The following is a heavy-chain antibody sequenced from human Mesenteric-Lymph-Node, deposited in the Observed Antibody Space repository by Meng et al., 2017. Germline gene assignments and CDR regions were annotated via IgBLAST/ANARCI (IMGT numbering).Heavy chain of an antibody. CDR1: GYTFTSYD. V-gene: IGHV1-8*01. D-gene: IGHD4-17*01. J-gene: IGHJ5*02. Sequence: QGKLVQFGAEVKKPGAPGKVSCKASGYTFTSYDINWVRQATGQGLEWMGWMNPNSGNTGYAQKFQGRVTMTRNTSISTAYMELSSLRSEDTAVYYCARVDYGDINWFDPWGQGTLVTVSS. CDR3: ARVDYGDINWFDP. CDR2: MNPNSGNT.